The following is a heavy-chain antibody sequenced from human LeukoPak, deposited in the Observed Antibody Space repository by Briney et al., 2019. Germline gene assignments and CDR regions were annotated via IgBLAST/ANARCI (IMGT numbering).Heavy chain of an antibody. CDR2: INRSGST. CDR1: GGSFSGYY. CDR3: ARDGDYYGSGIPFDF. V-gene: IGHV4-34*01. J-gene: IGHJ4*02. D-gene: IGHD3-10*01. Sequence: MSSETLSLTCAVSGGSFSGYYWSWIRQPPGEGLEWIGGINRSGSTKYNPSLKSRVTMSVDTSKNHFSLKLNSVTAADTAVYYCARDGDYYGSGIPFDFWGQGTLVTVSS.